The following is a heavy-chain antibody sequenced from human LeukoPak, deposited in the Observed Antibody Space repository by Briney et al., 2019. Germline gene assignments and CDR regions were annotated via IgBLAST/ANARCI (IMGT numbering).Heavy chain of an antibody. CDR3: ASLTFWAAAGTIAFDY. D-gene: IGHD6-13*01. J-gene: IGHJ4*02. CDR2: IYYSGST. CDR1: GDSISTSNSY. Sequence: SETLSLTCTVSGDSISTSNSYWGWIRQPPGKGLEWIGSIYYSGSTYYNPSLKSRVIISVDTSKNQFSLKLSSVTAADTAVYYCASLTFWAAAGTIAFDYWGQGTLVTVSS. V-gene: IGHV4-39*07.